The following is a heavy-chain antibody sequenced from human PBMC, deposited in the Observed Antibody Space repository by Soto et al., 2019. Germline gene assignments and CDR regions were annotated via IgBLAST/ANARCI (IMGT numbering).Heavy chain of an antibody. D-gene: IGHD6-19*01. CDR2: ISGSGGST. CDR3: SNFFSYNSGWYRWFDP. CDR1: GFTFSRYA. J-gene: IGHJ5*02. Sequence: GGALRVSCAASGFTFSRYAMSWVRQAPGKGLDWVSVISGSGGSTYYADSVKGRFTISRDNSKNTLSLQMNSLRAEDTAVYYCSNFFSYNSGWYRWFDPWSQGTLVTVSS. V-gene: IGHV3-23*01.